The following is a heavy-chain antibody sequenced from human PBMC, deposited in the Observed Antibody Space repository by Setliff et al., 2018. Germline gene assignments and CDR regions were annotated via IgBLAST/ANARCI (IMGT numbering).Heavy chain of an antibody. V-gene: IGHV1-24*01. CDR1: GYRLIEVS. Sequence: ASVKVSCKVSGYRLIEVSMHWVRQAPGKGLAWMGGFDPEDEETIYAQKFQGRVTMTDDTSTDTAYMELSSLRSEDTAVYYCARDQVTMVRGVIREGLGMDVWGQGTTVTVSS. CDR3: ARDQVTMVRGVIREGLGMDV. CDR2: FDPEDEET. J-gene: IGHJ6*02. D-gene: IGHD3-10*01.